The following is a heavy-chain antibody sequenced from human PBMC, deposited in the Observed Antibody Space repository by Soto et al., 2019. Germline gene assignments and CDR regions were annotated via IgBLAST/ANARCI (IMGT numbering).Heavy chain of an antibody. Sequence: QVQLVQSGAEVKKPGASVKVSCKASGYTFTSYYMHWVRQAPGQGLEWMGIINPSGGSTSYAQKIQGRVTMSRDTSTSTVYMELSSLRSEDSAVYYCARVWPDPYYYGMDVWGQGTTVTVSS. D-gene: IGHD2-21*01. J-gene: IGHJ6*02. CDR1: GYTFTSYY. CDR2: INPSGGST. V-gene: IGHV1-46*01. CDR3: ARVWPDPYYYGMDV.